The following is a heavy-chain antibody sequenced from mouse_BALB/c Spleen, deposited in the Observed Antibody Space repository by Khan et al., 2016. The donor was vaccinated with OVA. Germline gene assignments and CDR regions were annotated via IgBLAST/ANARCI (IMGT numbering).Heavy chain of an antibody. CDR2: INPDNGDT. CDR1: GYTFTDYY. Sequence: VQLQQSGPELVKPGASVKMSCKASGYTFTDYYMKWVKQSQGKSLEWIGDINPDNGDTFYNQKFKGKATLTVDKSSSTAYMQLNSLTSEDSALYFCARGLFDVWGEGTTVTVSS. V-gene: IGHV1-19*01. CDR3: ARGLFDV. J-gene: IGHJ1*01.